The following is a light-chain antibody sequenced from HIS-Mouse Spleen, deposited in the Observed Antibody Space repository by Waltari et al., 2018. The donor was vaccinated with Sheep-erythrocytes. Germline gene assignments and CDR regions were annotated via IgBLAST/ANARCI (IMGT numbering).Light chain of an antibody. CDR1: SSDGGGYNY. CDR3: CSYAGSYNHV. Sequence: QSALTRPRSVSGSPGPSVTIPCTGTSSDGGGYNYVSWYQQHPGKAPKLMIYDVSKRPSGVPDRFSGSKSGNTASLTISGLQAEDEADYYCCSYAGSYNHVFATGTKVTVL. J-gene: IGLJ1*01. CDR2: DVS. V-gene: IGLV2-11*01.